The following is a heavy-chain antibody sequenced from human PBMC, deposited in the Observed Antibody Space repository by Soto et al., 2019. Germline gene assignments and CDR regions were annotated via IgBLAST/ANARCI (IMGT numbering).Heavy chain of an antibody. J-gene: IGHJ6*02. D-gene: IGHD2-2*01. V-gene: IGHV1-69*01. CDR3: ARDRHPVHKVERYCSSTSCYWEYYYGLDG. CDR1: GGTFSSYV. CDR2: IIPIFTTA. Sequence: QVQLVQSGAEVKKPGSSVKVSCMASGGTFSSYVISWVRQAPGQGLEWMGGIIPIFTTANYAQKFHGRVTITADESTSTAYMELSSLRSDDTAVYYCARDRHPVHKVERYCSSTSCYWEYYYGLDGWGPGTTVTVSS.